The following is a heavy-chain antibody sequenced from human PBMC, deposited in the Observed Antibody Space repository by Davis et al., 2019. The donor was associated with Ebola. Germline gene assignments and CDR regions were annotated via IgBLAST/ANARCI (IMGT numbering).Heavy chain of an antibody. CDR3: AKSHCSGGSCPYYFDF. Sequence: GESLKISCEASGFTFSNYDMHWVRQVTGKGLEWFSAIGTAGDTYYPGSVKGRFTISRENAKNSLYLQMNSLRAGDTAVYYCAKSHCSGGSCPYYFDFWGQGTQVTVSS. J-gene: IGHJ4*02. D-gene: IGHD2-15*01. CDR1: GFTFSNYD. V-gene: IGHV3-13*01. CDR2: IGTAGDT.